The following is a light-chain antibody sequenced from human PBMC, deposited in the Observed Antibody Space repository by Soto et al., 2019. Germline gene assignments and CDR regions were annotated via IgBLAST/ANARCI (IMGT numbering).Light chain of an antibody. CDR2: GAS. CDR1: QSVSSSY. CDR3: RQYGSSPYT. Sequence: EIVLTQSPGTLSLSPGERATLSCRASQSVSSSYLAWYQQKPGQAPRPLIYGASSRATAIPDRFSGSGSGTDFTLTISRLEREDVAVYYCRQYGSSPYTFGQGPKREIK. V-gene: IGKV3-20*01. J-gene: IGKJ2*01.